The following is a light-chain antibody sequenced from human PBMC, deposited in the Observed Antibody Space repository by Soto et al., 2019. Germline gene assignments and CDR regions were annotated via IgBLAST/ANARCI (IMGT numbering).Light chain of an antibody. CDR1: SSDVGSYNR. Sequence: QSALTQPPSVSGSPGQSVTISCTGTSSDVGSYNRVSWYQQPPGTAPKVMIYDVSSRPSGVPDRFSGSKSGNTASLTISGLQAEDESDYYCSSYTSSSTYGFGTGTKLTVL. CDR3: SSYTSSSTYG. CDR2: DVS. V-gene: IGLV2-18*02. J-gene: IGLJ1*01.